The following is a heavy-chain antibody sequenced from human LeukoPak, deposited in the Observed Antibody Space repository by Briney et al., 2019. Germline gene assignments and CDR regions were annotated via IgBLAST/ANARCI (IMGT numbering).Heavy chain of an antibody. CDR3: ARAWTGTFDY. CDR2: ISYDGSNK. Sequence: PGGSLRLSCAASGFTFSSYAMHWVRQAPGKGLEWVAVISYDGSNKYYADSVKGRFTISRDNSKNTLYLQMNSLRAEDTAVCYCARAWTGTFDYWGQGTLVTVSS. CDR1: GFTFSSYA. V-gene: IGHV3-30*04. D-gene: IGHD3/OR15-3a*01. J-gene: IGHJ4*02.